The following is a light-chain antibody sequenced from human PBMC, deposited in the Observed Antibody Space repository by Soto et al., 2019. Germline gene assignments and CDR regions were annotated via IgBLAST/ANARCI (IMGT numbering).Light chain of an antibody. CDR3: QHYNSYSEA. V-gene: IGKV1-5*03. CDR1: RSVSNW. CDR2: KAS. Sequence: DIQMTQSPSTLSASVGDRVTITCRASRSVSNWLAWYQQKPGKAPKLLIYKASSLESGVPSRFSGSGSGTEFTLTISSLQPDDFATYYCQHYNSYSEAFGQGTKVDI. J-gene: IGKJ1*01.